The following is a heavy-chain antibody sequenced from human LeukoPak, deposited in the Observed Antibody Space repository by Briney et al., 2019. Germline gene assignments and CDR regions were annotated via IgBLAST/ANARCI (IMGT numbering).Heavy chain of an antibody. CDR2: IYYSGST. CDR1: GGSISSSSYY. J-gene: IGHJ5*02. Sequence: SETLSLTCTVSGGSISSSSYYWGWIRQPPGKGLEWIGSIYYSGSTYYNPSLKSRVTISVDTSKNQFSLKLSSVTAADTAVYYCARHESWFDPWGQGILVTVSS. CDR3: ARHESWFDP. V-gene: IGHV4-39*01.